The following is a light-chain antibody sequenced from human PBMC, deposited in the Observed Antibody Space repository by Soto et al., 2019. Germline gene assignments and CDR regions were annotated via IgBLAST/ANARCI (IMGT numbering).Light chain of an antibody. CDR3: SSFTNSNTWV. CDR2: EVN. J-gene: IGLJ3*02. V-gene: IGLV2-14*01. CDR1: SSDVGGYNY. Sequence: QSALTQPAAVSGSPGQSITISCTGASSDVGGYNYVSWFQQHPGKAPKLMIYEVNNRPSGVSNRFSGSKSGNTASLTISGLQAEDEADYYCSSFTNSNTWVFGGGTMLTFL.